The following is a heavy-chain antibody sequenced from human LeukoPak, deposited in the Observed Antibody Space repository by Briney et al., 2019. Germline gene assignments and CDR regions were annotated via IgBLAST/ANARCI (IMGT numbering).Heavy chain of an antibody. CDR3: VRDDRWEVGRGFTS. D-gene: IGHD1-26*01. J-gene: IGHJ5*02. CDR2: ISGGGGTK. Sequence: AGGSLRLSCGASGFTFSDYYMNWIRQTPGKGLEWVSYISGGGGTKYYADSVKGRFSISRDNAKNSLYLQMNSLRAEDTAMYYCVRDDRWEVGRGFTSWGQGTLVTVSS. V-gene: IGHV3-11*01. CDR1: GFTFSDYY.